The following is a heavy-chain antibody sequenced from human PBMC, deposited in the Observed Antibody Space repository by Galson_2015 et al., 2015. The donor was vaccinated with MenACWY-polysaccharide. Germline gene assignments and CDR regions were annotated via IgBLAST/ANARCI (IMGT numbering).Heavy chain of an antibody. V-gene: IGHV3-21*01. CDR3: ARDSGSPFYYFDY. J-gene: IGHJ4*02. CDR2: ISSGSSYI. CDR1: GFSFSVYS. Sequence: SLRLSCAASGFSFSVYSMSWVRQAPGKGLEWVSSISSGSSYIYYADSVKGRFTISRDNAKNSLYLQMNSLRAEDTAVYYCARDSGSPFYYFDYWGQGTLVTVSS. D-gene: IGHD1-26*01.